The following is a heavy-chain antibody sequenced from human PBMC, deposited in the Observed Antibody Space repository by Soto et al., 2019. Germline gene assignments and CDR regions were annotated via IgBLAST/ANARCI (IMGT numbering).Heavy chain of an antibody. CDR3: ARFDYGDFRNWFDP. CDR1: GGSISSGGYS. V-gene: IGHV4-31*03. CDR2: IYFTGTT. J-gene: IGHJ5*02. Sequence: SETLSLTCTVSGGSISSGGYSWSWIRQCPGKGLEWIGYIYFTGTTYYSPSLKSRVTISVDTSKNQFSLKLSSVTAADTAVYYCARFDYGDFRNWFDPWGQGTLLTVSS. D-gene: IGHD4-17*01.